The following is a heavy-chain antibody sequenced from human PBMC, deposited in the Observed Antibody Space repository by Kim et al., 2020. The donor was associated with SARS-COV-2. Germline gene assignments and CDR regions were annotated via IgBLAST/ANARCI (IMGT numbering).Heavy chain of an antibody. CDR1: GGSINTDY. D-gene: IGHD1-1*01. V-gene: IGHV4-4*07. J-gene: IGHJ4*02. CDR2: IYGDGGT. Sequence: SETLSLTCTVSGGSINTDYWSWIRQPAGKGLEWIGRIYGDGGTTYNASLTSRVTISIDTSKKQFSLRLTSVTAADTAVYYCAGGVSGSVEAYWGQGTL. CDR3: AGGVSGSVEAY.